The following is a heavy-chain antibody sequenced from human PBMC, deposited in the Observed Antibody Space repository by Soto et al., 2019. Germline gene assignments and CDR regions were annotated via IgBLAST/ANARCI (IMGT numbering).Heavy chain of an antibody. V-gene: IGHV3-48*01. CDR3: ARDGVGATDY. CDR2: ISSSSNTI. D-gene: IGHD1-26*01. CDR1: GFAFSRYS. Sequence: EVQLVESGGALVQPGGSLRLSCAASGFAFSRYSMNWVRQAPGKGLEWVSYISSSSNTIYNADSVKGRFTISRDNAQNSLSLQMNSLRAEDTAVYYCARDGVGATDYWGQGTLVTVSS. J-gene: IGHJ4*02.